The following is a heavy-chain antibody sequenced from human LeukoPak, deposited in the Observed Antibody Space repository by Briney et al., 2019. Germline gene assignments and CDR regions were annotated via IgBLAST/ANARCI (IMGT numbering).Heavy chain of an antibody. CDR3: AKDRGSSWYFDY. CDR1: GFTFSSCG. CDR2: TSYDEINK. V-gene: IGHV3-30*18. D-gene: IGHD6-13*01. J-gene: IGHJ4*02. Sequence: GGSLRLSCAGSGFTFSSCGMHWVRQAPGKGLEWVAFTSYDEINKYYADSVKGRFTISRDNYKNTLYLQMNSLRAEDTAVYYCAKDRGSSWYFDYWGQGTLVTVSS.